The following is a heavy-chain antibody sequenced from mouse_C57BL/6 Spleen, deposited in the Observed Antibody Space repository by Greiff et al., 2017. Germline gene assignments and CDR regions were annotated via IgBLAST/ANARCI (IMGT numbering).Heavy chain of an antibody. J-gene: IGHJ4*01. Sequence: VQLQQSGAELVRPGASVKLSCTASGFNIKDDYMHWVKQRPEQRLEWIGWIDPENGDTEYASKFQGKATITADTSSNTAYLQLSSLTSEDTAVYYCTTENYGSSYGDYWGQGTSVTVSS. CDR2: IDPENGDT. D-gene: IGHD1-1*01. CDR1: GFNIKDDY. CDR3: TTENYGSSYGDY. V-gene: IGHV14-4*01.